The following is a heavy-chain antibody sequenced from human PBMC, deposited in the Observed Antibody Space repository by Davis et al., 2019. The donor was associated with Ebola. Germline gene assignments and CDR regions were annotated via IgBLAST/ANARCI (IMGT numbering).Heavy chain of an antibody. D-gene: IGHD1-14*01. V-gene: IGHV1-8*01. Sequence: AASVKVSCKASGYTFTSYDINWVRQATGQGLEWMGWMNPNSGNAGYAQKFQGRVTMTRNTSITTAYMELSSLRSEETAVYYCARVLTRPQRRWFDPWGQGTLVTVSS. CDR2: MNPNSGNA. J-gene: IGHJ5*02. CDR1: GYTFTSYD. CDR3: ARVLTRPQRRWFDP.